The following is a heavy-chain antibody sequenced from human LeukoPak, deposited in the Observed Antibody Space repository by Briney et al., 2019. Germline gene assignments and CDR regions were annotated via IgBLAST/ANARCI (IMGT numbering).Heavy chain of an antibody. CDR3: ARDRASYDYVWGSYPYFDY. D-gene: IGHD3-16*02. J-gene: IGHJ4*02. Sequence: ASVKVSCKASGYTFTSYGISWVRQAPGHGLEGMGWISAYNGNTNYAQKLQGRVTVTTDTSTSKDYMELRSLSSDDTAVYYCARDRASYDYVWGSYPYFDYWGQGALVTVSS. CDR2: ISAYNGNT. V-gene: IGHV1-18*01. CDR1: GYTFTSYG.